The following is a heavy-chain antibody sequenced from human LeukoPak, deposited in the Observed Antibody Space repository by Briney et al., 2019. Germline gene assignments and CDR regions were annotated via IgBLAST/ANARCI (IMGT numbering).Heavy chain of an antibody. Sequence: GGSLRLSCAASGFTFSSYSMNWVRQAPGKGLEWVSYISSSSSTIYYADSVKSRFTISRDNAKNSLYLQMNSLRAEDTAVYYCATPTLGGGGNSDPFDVWGRGTMVTVSS. D-gene: IGHD4-23*01. CDR1: GFTFSSYS. CDR3: ATPTLGGGGNSDPFDV. J-gene: IGHJ3*01. CDR2: ISSSSSTI. V-gene: IGHV3-48*01.